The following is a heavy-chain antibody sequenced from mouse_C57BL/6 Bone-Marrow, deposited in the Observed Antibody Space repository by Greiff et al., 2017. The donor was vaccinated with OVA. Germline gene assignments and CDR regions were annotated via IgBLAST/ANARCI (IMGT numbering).Heavy chain of an antibody. CDR2: IYPGSGNT. Sequence: VMLVESGAELVRPGASVKLSCKASGYTFTDYYINWVKQRPGQGLEWIARIYPGSGNTYYNEKFKGKATLTAEKSSSTAYMQLSSLTSEDSAVYFCAGGWLPYAMDYWGQGTSVTVSS. CDR1: GYTFTDYY. D-gene: IGHD2-3*01. CDR3: AGGWLPYAMDY. V-gene: IGHV1-76*01. J-gene: IGHJ4*01.